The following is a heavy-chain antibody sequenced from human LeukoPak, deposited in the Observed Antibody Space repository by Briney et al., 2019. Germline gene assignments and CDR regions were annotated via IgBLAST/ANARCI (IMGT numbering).Heavy chain of an antibody. CDR2: IHSDGGTT. Sequence: GGSLRLSCAASGFTFSNYWMHWVRHAPGKWLVWVSLIHSDGGTTNYADSVKGRFTISRDNAKNTLYLQMNSLRVEDTAVYYCARDTYSIAEWGQGTLVTVSS. V-gene: IGHV3-74*01. CDR3: ARDTYSIAE. J-gene: IGHJ4*02. D-gene: IGHD1-26*01. CDR1: GFTFSNYW.